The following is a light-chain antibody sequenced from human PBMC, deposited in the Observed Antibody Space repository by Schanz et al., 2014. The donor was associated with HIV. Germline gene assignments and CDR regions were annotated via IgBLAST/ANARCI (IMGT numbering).Light chain of an antibody. CDR1: QSIGSN. Sequence: EMVMTQSPATLSASPGERATLSCRASQSIGSNLAWYQQKPGQAPRLLIYGASTRAPSFPARFSGSGSGTEFTLTISSLQSDDFATYYCQQYNSYSRTFGQGTKLEIK. CDR2: GAS. V-gene: IGKV3-15*01. J-gene: IGKJ2*01. CDR3: QQYNSYSRT.